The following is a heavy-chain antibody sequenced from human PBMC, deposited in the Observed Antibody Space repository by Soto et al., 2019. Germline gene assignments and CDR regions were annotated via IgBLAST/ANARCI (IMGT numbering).Heavy chain of an antibody. CDR2: ISSSSSTI. D-gene: IGHD2-15*01. V-gene: IGHV3-48*02. J-gene: IGHJ4*02. CDR3: ARDCSGGSCYSYYFDY. Sequence: GGSLRLSCAASGFTFSSYSMNWVRQAPGKGLEWVSYISSSSSTIYYADSVKGRSTISRDNAKNSLYLQMNSLRDEDTAVYYCARDCSGGSCYSYYFDYWGQGTLVTVSS. CDR1: GFTFSSYS.